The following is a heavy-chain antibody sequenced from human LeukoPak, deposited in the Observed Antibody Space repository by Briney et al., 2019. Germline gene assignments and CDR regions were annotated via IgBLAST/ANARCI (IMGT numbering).Heavy chain of an antibody. D-gene: IGHD4-17*01. CDR1: GFTFSSYG. CDR3: AKSPSFTVTTIFDY. J-gene: IGHJ4*02. CDR2: ISYDGSNK. V-gene: IGHV3-30*18. Sequence: QPGGSLRLSCAASGFTFSSYGMHWVRQAPGKGLEWVAVISYDGSNKYYADSVKGRFTISRDNSKNTLYLQMNSLRAEDTAVYYCAKSPSFTVTTIFDYWGQGTLVTVSS.